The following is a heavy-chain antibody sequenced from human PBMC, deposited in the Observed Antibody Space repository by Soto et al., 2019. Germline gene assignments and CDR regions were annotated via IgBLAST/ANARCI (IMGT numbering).Heavy chain of an antibody. Sequence: GGSLRLSCAASGFTFDDYAMHWVRQAPGKGLEWVSGISWNSGSIGYADSVKGRFTISRDNAKNSLYLQMNSLRAEDTALYYCAKSVAVGNYYYYMDVWGKGTTVTVSS. J-gene: IGHJ6*03. CDR3: AKSVAVGNYYYYMDV. D-gene: IGHD1-26*01. CDR1: GFTFDDYA. V-gene: IGHV3-9*01. CDR2: ISWNSGSI.